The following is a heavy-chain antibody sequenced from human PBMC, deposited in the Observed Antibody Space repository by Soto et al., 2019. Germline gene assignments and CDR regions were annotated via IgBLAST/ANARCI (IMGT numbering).Heavy chain of an antibody. CDR1: GSSISSSSYY. Sequence: SETLSLTCTVSGSSISSSSYYWGWIRQPPGKGLEWIGSIYYSGSTYYNPSLKSRVTISVDTSKNQFSLKLSSVTAADTAVYYCARHPDYNYGFEWFDPWGQGTLVTVSS. D-gene: IGHD3-16*01. V-gene: IGHV4-39*01. J-gene: IGHJ5*02. CDR2: IYYSGST. CDR3: ARHPDYNYGFEWFDP.